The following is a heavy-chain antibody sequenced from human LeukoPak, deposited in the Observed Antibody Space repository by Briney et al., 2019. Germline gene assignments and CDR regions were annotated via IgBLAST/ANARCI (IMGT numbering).Heavy chain of an antibody. CDR3: ARVGDFGFDY. CDR1: CGSFSGYY. D-gene: IGHD3-16*01. J-gene: IGHJ4*02. Sequence: PSETLSPTCAVYCGSFSGYYWSWIRQPPGKGREWIGGINHSGSTNYNPSLKSRVTISVDTSKNQFSLKLSSVTAADTAVYYCARVGDFGFDYWGQGTLVTVSS. CDR2: INHSGST. V-gene: IGHV4-34*01.